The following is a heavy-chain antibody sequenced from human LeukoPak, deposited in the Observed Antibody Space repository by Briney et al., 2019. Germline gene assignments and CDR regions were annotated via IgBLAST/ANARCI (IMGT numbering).Heavy chain of an antibody. V-gene: IGHV4-39*01. CDR3: ARPIAAAASYYFDY. Sequence: KPSETLSLTCTVSGGSISSSSYYWGWIRQPPGKGLEWIGSIYYSGSTYYNPSLKSRVTISVDTSKNRFSLKLSSVTAADTAVYYCARPIAAAASYYFDYWGQGTLVTVSS. CDR1: GGSISSSSYY. D-gene: IGHD6-13*01. J-gene: IGHJ4*02. CDR2: IYYSGST.